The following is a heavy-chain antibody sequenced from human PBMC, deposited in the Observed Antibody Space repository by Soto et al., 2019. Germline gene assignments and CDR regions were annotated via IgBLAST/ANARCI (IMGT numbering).Heavy chain of an antibody. CDR1: GYTFTSYA. D-gene: IGHD4-4*01. Sequence: ASVKVSCKASGYTFTSYAMHWVRQAPGQRLEWMGWINAGNGNTKYSQKFQGRVTITRDTSASTAYMELSSLRSEDTAVYYCARVSNSNYGYFDYWGQGTLVTSPQ. J-gene: IGHJ4*02. V-gene: IGHV1-3*01. CDR3: ARVSNSNYGYFDY. CDR2: INAGNGNT.